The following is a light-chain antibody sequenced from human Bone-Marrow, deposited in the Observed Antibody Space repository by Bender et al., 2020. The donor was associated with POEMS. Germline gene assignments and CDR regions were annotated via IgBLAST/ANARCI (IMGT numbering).Light chain of an antibody. Sequence: QSVLTQPPSASGTPGQRVTISCSGSSSNIGVKTVTWYQHLPGTAPKLLIYSSHRRPSEVPDRFSGSRSGTSASLAISGLQSEDEADYYCAVWDDSLNGWVFGGGTKLTVL. CDR2: SSH. CDR3: AVWDDSLNGWV. V-gene: IGLV1-44*01. J-gene: IGLJ3*02. CDR1: SSNIGVKT.